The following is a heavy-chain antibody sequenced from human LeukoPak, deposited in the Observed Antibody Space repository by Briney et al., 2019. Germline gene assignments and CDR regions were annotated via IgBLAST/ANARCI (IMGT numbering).Heavy chain of an antibody. J-gene: IGHJ4*02. V-gene: IGHV1-2*02. D-gene: IGHD2-8*01. Sequence: ASVKVSCKASGYTFTGYYMHWVRQAPGQGLEWMGWINPNSGGTNYAQKFQGSVTMTRDTSISTAYMELSRLRSDDTAVYFCARDSPLYGRYYFDYWGQGTLVTVSS. CDR3: ARDSPLYGRYYFDY. CDR1: GYTFTGYY. CDR2: INPNSGGT.